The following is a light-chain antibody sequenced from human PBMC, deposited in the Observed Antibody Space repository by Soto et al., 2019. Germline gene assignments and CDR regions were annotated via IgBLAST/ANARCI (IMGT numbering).Light chain of an antibody. CDR1: QSISSNF. J-gene: IGKJ5*01. CDR2: VAS. V-gene: IGKV3-20*01. CDR3: QQYGSSVIT. Sequence: EIVLTQSPGTLSLSPGERATLSCRASQSISSNFLAWYQQKPGQAPRLLIYVASSRASGILDRFSGSGSGTDFTLTISKLEPEDFAVYYCQQYGSSVITFGQGTRLEIK.